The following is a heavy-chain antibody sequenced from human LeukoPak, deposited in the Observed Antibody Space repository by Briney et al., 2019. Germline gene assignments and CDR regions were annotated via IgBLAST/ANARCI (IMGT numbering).Heavy chain of an antibody. CDR2: IYSGGST. V-gene: IGHV3-66*01. D-gene: IGHD2-2*02. CDR3: ARARYCSSYSCYKDY. Sequence: GGSLRLSCAASGFTFSSYSMSWVRQAPGKGLEWVSVIYSGGSTYYADSVKGRFTISRDNSKNTLYLQMNSLRAEDTAVYYCARARYCSSYSCYKDYWGQGTLVTVSS. J-gene: IGHJ4*02. CDR1: GFTFSSYS.